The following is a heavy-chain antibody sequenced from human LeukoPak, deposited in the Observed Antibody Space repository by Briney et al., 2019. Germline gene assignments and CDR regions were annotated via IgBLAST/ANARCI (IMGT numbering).Heavy chain of an antibody. CDR2: IKQDGSEN. J-gene: IGHJ5*02. V-gene: IGHV3-7*01. CDR3: ARERLGYCSSTSCLRWFDP. CDR1: GFTFSSYW. Sequence: GGSLRLSCAASGFTFSSYWMSWVRQAPGKGLEWVANIKQDGSENYYVDSVKGRFTISRDNAKNSLYLQMNSLRAEDAAVYYCARERLGYCSSTSCLRWFDPWGQGTLVTVSS. D-gene: IGHD2-2*01.